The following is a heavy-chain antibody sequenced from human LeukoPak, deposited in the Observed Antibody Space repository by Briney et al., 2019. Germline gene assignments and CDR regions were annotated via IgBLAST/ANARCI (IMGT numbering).Heavy chain of an antibody. CDR2: IYNSGST. J-gene: IGHJ4*02. CDR3: AGNSSGWSPFGEIHSAPHCFDY. CDR1: GNFNIRGYY. V-gene: IGHV4-38-2*01. Sequence: SETLSLTCGVSGNFNIRGYYWAWIRQPPGKGLEWIGSIYNSGSTYYNPSLKSRVTMSVEMSKNQFSLKLSSVTAADTAVYYCAGNSSGWSPFGEIHSAPHCFDYWGQGTLVTVSS. D-gene: IGHD6-19*01.